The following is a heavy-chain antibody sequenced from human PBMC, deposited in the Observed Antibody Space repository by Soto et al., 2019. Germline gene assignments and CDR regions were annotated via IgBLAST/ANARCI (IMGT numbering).Heavy chain of an antibody. J-gene: IGHJ5*02. V-gene: IGHV3-23*01. CDR1: GFTFSSYA. CDR2: ISGSGGST. Sequence: EVQLLESGGGLVQPGGSLRLSCAASGFTFSSYAMSWVRQAPGKGLEWGSAISGSGGSTYYADSVKGRFTISRDYSENTLYLQMSSLSVEDRAVYYCAEGSEFGGVMFWAWGQGTLVTVSS. CDR3: AEGSEFGGVMFWA. D-gene: IGHD3-16*01.